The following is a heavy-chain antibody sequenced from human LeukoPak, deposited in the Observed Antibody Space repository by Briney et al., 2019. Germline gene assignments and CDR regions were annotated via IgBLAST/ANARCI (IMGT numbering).Heavy chain of an antibody. CDR1: GYTLTELS. Sequence: ASVKVSCKVSGYTLTELSMHWVRQAPGKGLEWMGGFDPEDGETIYAQKFQGRVTMTEDTSTDTAYMELSSLRSEDTAVYYCATDPGIVGARPEPLFDYWGQGTLVTVSS. CDR2: FDPEDGET. D-gene: IGHD1-26*01. CDR3: ATDPGIVGARPEPLFDY. J-gene: IGHJ4*02. V-gene: IGHV1-24*01.